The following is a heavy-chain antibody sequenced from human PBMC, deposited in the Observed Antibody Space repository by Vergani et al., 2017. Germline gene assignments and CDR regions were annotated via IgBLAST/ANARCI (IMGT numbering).Heavy chain of an antibody. V-gene: IGHV3-23*01. Sequence: EVQLLESGGGLVQPGGSLRLSCAASGFTFSSYAMSWVRQAPGKGLEWVSAISGSGGSTYYADSVKGRFTISRDNSKNTLYLQMNSLRAEDTAVYYCARDSPAAMIYYYYYYMDVWGKGTTVTVSS. CDR2: ISGSGGST. D-gene: IGHD2-2*01. J-gene: IGHJ6*03. CDR3: ARDSPAAMIYYYYYYMDV. CDR1: GFTFSSYA.